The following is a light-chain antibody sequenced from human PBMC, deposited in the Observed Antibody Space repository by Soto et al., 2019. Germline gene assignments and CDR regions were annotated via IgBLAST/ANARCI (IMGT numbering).Light chain of an antibody. CDR3: YTYGGSFYV. V-gene: IGLV2-11*01. J-gene: IGLJ1*01. CDR2: DVN. Sequence: QSALTQPHSGSGSPGQSVAISCSGTSSDVGGYNYVSWYQQHPGKAPKLIIFDVNKRPSGVPDRFSGSKSGSTASLSISGLQAEDEDDYSSYTYGGSFYVVGTGTKVTVL. CDR1: SSDVGGYNY.